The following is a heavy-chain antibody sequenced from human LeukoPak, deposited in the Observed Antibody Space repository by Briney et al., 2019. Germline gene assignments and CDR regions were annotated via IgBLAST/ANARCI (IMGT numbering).Heavy chain of an antibody. J-gene: IGHJ4*02. CDR3: ARGKRAAAYPYY. CDR2: IYYSGST. Sequence: SETQSLTCTVSGGSISSYYWSWIRQPPGKGLEWIGYIYYSGSTNYNPSLKSRVTISVDTSKNQFSLKLSSVTAADTAVYYCARGKRAAAYPYYWGQGTLVTVSS. V-gene: IGHV4-59*12. CDR1: GGSISSYY. D-gene: IGHD6-13*01.